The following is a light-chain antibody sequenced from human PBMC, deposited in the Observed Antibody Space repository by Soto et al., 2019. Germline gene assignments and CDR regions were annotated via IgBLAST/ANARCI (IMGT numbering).Light chain of an antibody. J-gene: IGKJ1*01. V-gene: IGKV3-20*01. CDR1: QSVGGNS. CDR2: DTS. Sequence: ETVLTQSPGTLSLSPGERATVSCRASQSVGGNSLAWYQQRPGQAPRLLIYDTSKRATGIPDRFSGSGSGTDFTLTISRLEPADFAVYYCQQYQNSPPTFGQGTKVEIK. CDR3: QQYQNSPPT.